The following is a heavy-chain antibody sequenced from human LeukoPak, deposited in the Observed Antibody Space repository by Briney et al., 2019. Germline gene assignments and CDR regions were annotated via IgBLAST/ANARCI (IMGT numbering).Heavy chain of an antibody. CDR1: GGTFSSYA. CDR3: ARDAENGSDYFDY. V-gene: IGHV1-69*13. Sequence: ASVKGSCKASGGTFSSYAISWVREAPGQGLEWMGGIIPIFGTANYAQKFQGRVTITADESTSTAYMELSSLRSEDTAVYYCARDAENGSDYFDYWGQGTLVTVSS. J-gene: IGHJ4*02. CDR2: IIPIFGTA. D-gene: IGHD1-26*01.